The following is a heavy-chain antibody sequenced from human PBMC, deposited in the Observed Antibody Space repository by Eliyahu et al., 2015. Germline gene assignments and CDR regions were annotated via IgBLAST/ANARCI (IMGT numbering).Heavy chain of an antibody. V-gene: IGHV4-34*01. CDR3: ARKVLVAAVRLRFDY. Sequence: QVQLQQWGAGLLKPSETLSLTCAVYGGSFSGYYWSWIRQPPGKGLEWIGEINHSGSTNYNPSLKSRVTISVDTSKNQFSLKLSSVTAADTAVYYCARKVLVAAVRLRFDYWGQGTLVTVSS. D-gene: IGHD6-13*01. CDR2: INHSGST. J-gene: IGHJ4*02. CDR1: GGSFSGYY.